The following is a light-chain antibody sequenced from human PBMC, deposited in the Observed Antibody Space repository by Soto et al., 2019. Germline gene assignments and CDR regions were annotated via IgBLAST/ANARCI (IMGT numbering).Light chain of an antibody. J-gene: IGLJ3*02. CDR2: EGS. V-gene: IGLV2-23*01. CDR3: CSYAGTSGAHWV. Sequence: QSVLTQPASVSGSPGQSITISCTGTNSDVGSYNLVSWYQHHPGKAPKLMIYEGSRRPSGVSNRFSGSKSGNTASLTISGLQAEDEAVYFCCSYAGTSGAHWVFGGGTKLTVL. CDR1: NSDVGSYNL.